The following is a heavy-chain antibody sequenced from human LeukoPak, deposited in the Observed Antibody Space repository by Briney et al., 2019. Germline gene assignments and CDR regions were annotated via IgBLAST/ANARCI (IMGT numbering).Heavy chain of an antibody. V-gene: IGHV3-23*01. CDR2: ISGSGSGT. Sequence: GGSLRLSCAASGFAFTIYAMSWVRQAPGKGLEWVSAISGSGSGTYYADSVKGRFTISRDNSKNTLYLQMNSLRAEDTAVYYCARDPTLTGGFDYWGQGTLVTVSS. CDR1: GFAFTIYA. J-gene: IGHJ4*02. D-gene: IGHD1-26*01. CDR3: ARDPTLTGGFDY.